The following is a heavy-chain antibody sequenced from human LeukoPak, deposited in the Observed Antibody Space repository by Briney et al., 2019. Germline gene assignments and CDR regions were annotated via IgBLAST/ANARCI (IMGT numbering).Heavy chain of an antibody. CDR2: ISYDGSDK. J-gene: IGHJ4*02. V-gene: IGHV3-30*04. CDR3: ARDRGYCSGGSCYSAFDY. CDR1: GFTLSRYD. D-gene: IGHD2-15*01. Sequence: GRSLRLSCAASGFTLSRYDMHWVRQAPGKGLEWVAIISYDGSDKYYADSVKGRFTISRDNSKNTLCVQMNSLGPEDTALYYCARDRGYCSGGSCYSAFDYWGQGTLVTVSS.